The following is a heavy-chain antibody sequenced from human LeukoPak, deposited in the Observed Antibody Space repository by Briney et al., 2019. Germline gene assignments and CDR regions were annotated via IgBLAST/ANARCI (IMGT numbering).Heavy chain of an antibody. J-gene: IGHJ4*02. Sequence: SETLSLTCAVSDGSISSNWWSWVRQPPGKGLEWLGEIYHSGTTNSNPSLKSRVTMSIDKSKNQFSLRLSSVTAADTAVYYCARHIAIAGLRGFDYWGQGTLVTVSS. V-gene: IGHV4-4*02. CDR2: IYHSGTT. CDR1: DGSISSNW. D-gene: IGHD6-19*01. CDR3: ARHIAIAGLRGFDY.